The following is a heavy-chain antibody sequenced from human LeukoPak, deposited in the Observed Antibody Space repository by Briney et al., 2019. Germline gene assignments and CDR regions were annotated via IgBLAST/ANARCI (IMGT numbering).Heavy chain of an antibody. D-gene: IGHD1-14*01. CDR3: ARAISLLNWFDP. Sequence: PSQTLSLTCTVSGGSISSGSYYWSWIRQPAGKGLEWIGRIYTSGSTNYNPSLKSRVTISVDTSKNQFSLKLSSVTDADTAVYYCARAISLLNWFDPWGQGTLVTVSS. V-gene: IGHV4-61*02. CDR2: IYTSGST. CDR1: GGSISSGSYY. J-gene: IGHJ5*02.